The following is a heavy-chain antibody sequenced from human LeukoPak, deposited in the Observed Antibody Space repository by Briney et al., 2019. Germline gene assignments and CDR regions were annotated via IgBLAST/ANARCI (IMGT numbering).Heavy chain of an antibody. J-gene: IGHJ6*03. Sequence: GGSLRLXCAASGFTVNSNYMNWVRQAPGKGLEWVSVIYSGGNTYYADSVKGRCTISRDTSKNTLYLQMNSLRAEDTAVYYCARDDALGYYYYMDVWGKGTTVTVSS. CDR1: GFTVNSNY. D-gene: IGHD2-2*01. CDR3: ARDDALGYYYYMDV. V-gene: IGHV3-66*02. CDR2: IYSGGNT.